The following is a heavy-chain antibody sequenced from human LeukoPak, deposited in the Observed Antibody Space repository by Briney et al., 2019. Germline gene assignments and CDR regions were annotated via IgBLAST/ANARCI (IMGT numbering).Heavy chain of an antibody. D-gene: IGHD6-19*01. CDR1: GFTFSSYA. J-gene: IGHJ4*02. CDR3: ARAAGTWVFDY. Sequence: GGSLRLSCAASGFTFSSYAMNWVRQAPGKGLVWVAVILYDGSNNYYADSVKGRFTISRDNSKNTLYLQMNSLRAEDTAVYYCARAAGTWVFDYRGQGTLVTVSS. CDR2: ILYDGSNN. V-gene: IGHV3-30*04.